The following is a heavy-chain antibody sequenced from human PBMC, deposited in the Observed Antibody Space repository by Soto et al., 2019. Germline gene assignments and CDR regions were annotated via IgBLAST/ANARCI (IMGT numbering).Heavy chain of an antibody. CDR3: AKVGSMTPTLRGDAFDI. J-gene: IGHJ3*02. CDR2: ISGSGGST. D-gene: IGHD3-10*01. V-gene: IGHV3-23*01. CDR1: GFTFSSYA. Sequence: GGSLRLSSAASGFTFSSYALSWVRQAPGKGLAWVSAISGSGGSTYYADSVKGRFTISRDNSKNTLYLQMNSLRAEDTAVYYCAKVGSMTPTLRGDAFDIWGQGTMVTVSS.